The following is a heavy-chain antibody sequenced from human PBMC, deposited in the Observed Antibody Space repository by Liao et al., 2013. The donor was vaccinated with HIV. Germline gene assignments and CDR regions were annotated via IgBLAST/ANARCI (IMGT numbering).Heavy chain of an antibody. CDR3: ATGWLGHRYMDV. J-gene: IGHJ6*03. Sequence: QVFLRESGPGLVKPSETLSLTCTVSGGTISSYYWSWIRLRPGRGLEWVGYGRFTGRTMSNPSLGGRVSVSVDRSNNQVSLKLHSVTTADTATYFCATGWLGHRYMDVWGSGATVIVSS. V-gene: IGHV4-59*01. CDR2: GRFTGRT. D-gene: IGHD6-19*01. CDR1: GGTISSYY.